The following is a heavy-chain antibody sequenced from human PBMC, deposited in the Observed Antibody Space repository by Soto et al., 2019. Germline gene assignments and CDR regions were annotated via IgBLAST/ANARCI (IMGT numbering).Heavy chain of an antibody. V-gene: IGHV1-8*01. D-gene: IGHD6-13*01. CDR1: GYTFXXYX. CDR2: LNPNSGDT. J-gene: IGHJ4*02. Sequence: QVQLVQSGAEVKKPGASVKVSCKASGYTFXXYXXXXXXXXXXQGLEWMGWLNPNSGDTGYAQKFQGRVTLTRNTXXXXXXXXXXXXXXXXXXXXXXXXXXXXWYLYWGQGTLVTVSS. CDR3: XXXXXXWYLY.